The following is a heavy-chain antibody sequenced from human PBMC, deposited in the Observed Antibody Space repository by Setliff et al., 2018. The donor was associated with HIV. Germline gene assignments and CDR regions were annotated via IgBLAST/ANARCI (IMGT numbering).Heavy chain of an antibody. V-gene: IGHV4-31*02. Sequence: PSETLSLTCTVSGDSISRGGYYWSWIRKLPGKGLEWIGYIYYSGATYYNPSLKNRVTISLDTSKSQFSLKLTSVTAADTALYYCASGRGAKSGYDYFGSWGQGTLVTVSS. D-gene: IGHD5-12*01. J-gene: IGHJ4*02. CDR3: ASGRGAKSGYDYFGS. CDR1: GDSISRGGYY. CDR2: IYYSGAT.